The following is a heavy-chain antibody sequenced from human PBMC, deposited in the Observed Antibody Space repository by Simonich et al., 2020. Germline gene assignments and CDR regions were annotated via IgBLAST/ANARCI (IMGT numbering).Heavy chain of an antibody. D-gene: IGHD3-10*01. V-gene: IGHV3-21*01. CDR2: ISRRRSYI. CDR3: ARDTSYYGSGSYYFDY. Sequence: EVQLVESGGGLVQPGGSPRLSCAASGFTFSSYSMNWVRQAPGKGREWVSSISRRRSYIYYADSVKSRFTISRDNAKNSLYLQMNSLRAEDTAVYYCARDTSYYGSGSYYFDYWGQGTLVTVSS. CDR1: GFTFSSYS. J-gene: IGHJ4*02.